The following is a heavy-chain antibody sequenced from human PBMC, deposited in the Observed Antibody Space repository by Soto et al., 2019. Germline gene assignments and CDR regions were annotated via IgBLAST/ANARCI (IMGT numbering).Heavy chain of an antibody. CDR3: GTGDAFDM. J-gene: IGHJ3*02. CDR1: GFTIGAYT. Sequence: PGGSLRLSCTASGFTIGAYTITCFSQAPGKGLEWVGFIRSKAYGGTTEDAASVKGRFTISRDDSKNTLSLQMNSLKTVDTAVYYCGTGDAFDMWGRGTMVTVSS. V-gene: IGHV3-49*03. CDR2: IRSKAYGGTT. D-gene: IGHD7-27*01.